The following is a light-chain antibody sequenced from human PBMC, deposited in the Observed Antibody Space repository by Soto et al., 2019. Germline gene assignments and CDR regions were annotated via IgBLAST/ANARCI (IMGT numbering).Light chain of an antibody. CDR2: KAS. Sequence: DIQMTQSPSTLSGSQGDRVTITSRASQTISSWLAWYQQRPGKATKLMIYKASTLKSGVPSRFSGSGAGTEFTLTISRLEPEDFALYYCQQYGSSQTWTFGQGTKVDI. J-gene: IGKJ1*01. CDR1: QTISSW. CDR3: QQYGSSQTWT. V-gene: IGKV1-5*03.